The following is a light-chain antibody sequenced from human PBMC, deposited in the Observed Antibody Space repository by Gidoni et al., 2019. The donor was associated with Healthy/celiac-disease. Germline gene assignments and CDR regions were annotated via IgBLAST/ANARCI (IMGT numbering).Light chain of an antibody. V-gene: IGKV1-39*01. J-gene: IGKJ4*01. CDR1: QSISSY. CDR2: AAS. Sequence: IHMSPSPSSLSASVGDRVTITCRASQSISSYLNWYQQKPGKAPKLLIYAASSLKSGVPSRFSGSGSGKDFTLTSSRLQPEDFATYYCQQSYSTPLTFGGGTKVEIK. CDR3: QQSYSTPLT.